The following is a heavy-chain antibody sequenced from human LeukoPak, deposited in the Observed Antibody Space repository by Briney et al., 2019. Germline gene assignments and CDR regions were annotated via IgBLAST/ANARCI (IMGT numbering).Heavy chain of an antibody. CDR1: GFTFSSYA. V-gene: IGHV3-23*01. CDR3: AAGKGPFYYDSSGYLGY. CDR2: ISGSGGST. D-gene: IGHD3-22*01. J-gene: IGHJ4*02. Sequence: GGSLRLSCAASGFTFSSYAMSWVRQAPGKGLEWVSAISGSGGSTYYADSVKGRFTISRDNSKNTLYLQMNSLRAEDMAVYYCAAGKGPFYYDSSGYLGYWGQGTLVTVSS.